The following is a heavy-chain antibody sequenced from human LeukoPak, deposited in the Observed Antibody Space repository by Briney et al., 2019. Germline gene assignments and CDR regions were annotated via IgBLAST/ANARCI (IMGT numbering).Heavy chain of an antibody. D-gene: IGHD3-16*01. V-gene: IGHV4-59*01. Sequence: SETLSLTCTVSGGSMSSYYWIWIRQPPGKGLEWIGCIYYTGSINYNPSLKSRVTISVDTSKNQFSLKLSSVTAADTAVYYCARAGAGNEYVGLFDYWGQGTLVTVSS. CDR3: ARAGAGNEYVGLFDY. CDR1: GGSMSSYY. CDR2: IYYTGSI. J-gene: IGHJ4*02.